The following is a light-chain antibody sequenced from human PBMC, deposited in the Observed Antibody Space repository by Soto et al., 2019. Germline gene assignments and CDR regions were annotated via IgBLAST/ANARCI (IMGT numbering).Light chain of an antibody. CDR1: QSVSSNY. V-gene: IGKV3-20*01. Sequence: EIVLTQSPCTLSLSPGERATLSCRASQSVSSNYLAWYQQRPGQAPRLLIYGASGRATGIPDRFGGSGSGTDFTLTITRLEPEDFAVYYCQQYGSSLLSFGGGTKV. J-gene: IGKJ4*01. CDR3: QQYGSSLLS. CDR2: GAS.